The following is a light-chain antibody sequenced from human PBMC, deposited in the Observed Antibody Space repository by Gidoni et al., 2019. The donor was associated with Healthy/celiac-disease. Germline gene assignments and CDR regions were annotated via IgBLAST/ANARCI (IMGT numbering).Light chain of an antibody. Sequence: DIQMIQSPSSLSASVGDRVTITCRASHGISNYLAWYQQKPGKVPKLLIYAASTLQSGVPSRFSGSGSGTDFTLTISSLQPEDVATYYCQKYNSASVTFGQGTKVEIK. CDR2: AAS. J-gene: IGKJ1*01. V-gene: IGKV1-27*01. CDR3: QKYNSASVT. CDR1: HGISNY.